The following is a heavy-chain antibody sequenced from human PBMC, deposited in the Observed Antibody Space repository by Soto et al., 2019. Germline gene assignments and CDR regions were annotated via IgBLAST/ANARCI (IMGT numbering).Heavy chain of an antibody. D-gene: IGHD2-21*01. CDR1: GVSIHNSHSF. Sequence: PSETLSLTCAVSGVSIHNSHSFWGWIRQPPGKGLEFIANVYYSGGAHYNPSFKSRVTISVDTATNQVSLRMSSVTAADTAVYFCGRVVEGATRHTDFDSWGQETLVTVSS. CDR3: GRVVEGATRHTDFDS. J-gene: IGHJ5*01. CDR2: VYYSGGA. V-gene: IGHV4-39*01.